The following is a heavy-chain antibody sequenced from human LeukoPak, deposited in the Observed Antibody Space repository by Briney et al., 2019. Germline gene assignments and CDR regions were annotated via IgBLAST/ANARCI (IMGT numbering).Heavy chain of an antibody. Sequence: GGSLGLSCAASGFTFDDYAMHWVRQAPGKGLEWVSLISGDGGSTYYADSVKGRFTISRDNSKNSLYLQMNSLRTEDTALYYCAKGYSYGYWFDYWGQGTLVTVSS. D-gene: IGHD5-18*01. J-gene: IGHJ4*02. CDR1: GFTFDDYA. CDR3: AKGYSYGYWFDY. CDR2: ISGDGGST. V-gene: IGHV3-43*02.